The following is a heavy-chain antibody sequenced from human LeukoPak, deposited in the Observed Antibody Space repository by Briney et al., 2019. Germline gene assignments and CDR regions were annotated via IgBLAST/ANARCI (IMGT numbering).Heavy chain of an antibody. Sequence: KTSETLSLTCAVYGGSFSGYYWSWIRQPPGKGLEWIGEINHSGSTNYNPSLKSRVTISVDTSKNQFSLKLSSVTAADTAVYYCARLETSSGSLSYFDYWGQGTLVTVSS. D-gene: IGHD6-19*01. J-gene: IGHJ4*02. V-gene: IGHV4-34*01. CDR1: GGSFSGYY. CDR2: INHSGST. CDR3: ARLETSSGSLSYFDY.